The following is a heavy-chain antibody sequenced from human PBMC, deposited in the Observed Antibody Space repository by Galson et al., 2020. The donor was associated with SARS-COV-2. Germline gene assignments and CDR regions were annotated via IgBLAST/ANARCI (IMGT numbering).Heavy chain of an antibody. Sequence: SETLSLTCTVSGASIGSGAFYWSWIRQSAEQGLEYIGHIYTSGSTNYNPSLKSRVTISMDTSENQFSLNLNSVTAADTAVYYCTRDLDSRWYYYWGQGILVTVSS. J-gene: IGHJ4*02. D-gene: IGHD6-13*01. CDR2: IYTSGST. CDR1: GASIGSGAFY. CDR3: TRDLDSRWYYY. V-gene: IGHV4-61*09.